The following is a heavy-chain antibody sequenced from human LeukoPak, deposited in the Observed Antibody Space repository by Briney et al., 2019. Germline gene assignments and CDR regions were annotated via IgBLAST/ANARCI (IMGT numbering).Heavy chain of an antibody. CDR3: ARGFGWGIAARRRAFDI. J-gene: IGHJ3*02. D-gene: IGHD6-6*01. CDR2: IYSGGST. V-gene: IGHV3-66*01. CDR1: GFTVSSNY. Sequence: GGSLRLSCAASGFTVSSNYMSWVRQAPGKGLEWVSVIYSGGSTYYADSVKGRFTISRDNSKNKLYLQMNSLRAEDTAVYYCARGFGWGIAARRRAFDIWGQGTMVTVSS.